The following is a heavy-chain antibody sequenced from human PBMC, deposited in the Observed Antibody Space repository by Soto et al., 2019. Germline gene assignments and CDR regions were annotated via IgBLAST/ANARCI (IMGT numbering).Heavy chain of an antibody. J-gene: IGHJ5*02. CDR1: GGSISSGGYY. Sequence: SETLSLTCTVSGGSISSGGYYWSWIRQHPGKGLEWIGYIYYSGSTYYNPSLKSRVTISVDTSKNQFSPKLSSVTAADTAVYYCARDRGAAACWFDPWGQGTLVTVSS. CDR2: IYYSGST. CDR3: ARDRGAAACWFDP. V-gene: IGHV4-31*03. D-gene: IGHD6-13*01.